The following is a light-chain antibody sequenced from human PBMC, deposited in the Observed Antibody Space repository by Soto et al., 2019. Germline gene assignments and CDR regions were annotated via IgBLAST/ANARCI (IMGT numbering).Light chain of an antibody. CDR3: QKYKSALRT. CDR1: QAINNY. J-gene: IGKJ1*01. V-gene: IGKV1-27*01. CDR2: AAS. Sequence: DIQMTQSPSSLSASVGDKITITCRASQAINNYLAWYQQKPGEVPKLLIYAASTLQSGVSSRFSGSGSVTDFTLTLNSLQPEDVGTYYCQKYKSALRTFGQGTKVEIK.